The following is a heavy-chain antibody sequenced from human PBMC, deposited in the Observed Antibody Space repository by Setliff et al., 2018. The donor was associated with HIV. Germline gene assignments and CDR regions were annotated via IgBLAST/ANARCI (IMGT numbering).Heavy chain of an antibody. D-gene: IGHD2-8*02. V-gene: IGHV3-23*05. Sequence: GGSLRLSCAASTFSVSEYAMNWVRQAPGKGLEWVSAVSNTGRRTFYADSVKGRFTISKDNFENVVYLQMNSLRVDDTAVYYCVKDAYSTGKPGISWGQGTQVTVSS. CDR2: VSNTGRRT. CDR1: TFSVSEYA. CDR3: VKDAYSTGKPGIS. J-gene: IGHJ4*02.